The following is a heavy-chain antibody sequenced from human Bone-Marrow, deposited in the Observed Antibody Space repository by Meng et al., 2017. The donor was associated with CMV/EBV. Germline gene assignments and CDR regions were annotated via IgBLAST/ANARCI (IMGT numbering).Heavy chain of an antibody. J-gene: IGHJ4*02. CDR3: TRHTGDYGDYEDY. Sequence: SGFTFSGSAMHWVRQAYGKGLEWVGRIRSKANSYATAYAESVKGRFTISRDDSKNTAYLQMNSLKTEDTAVYYCTRHTGDYGDYEDYWGQGTLVTVSS. CDR1: GFTFSGSA. V-gene: IGHV3-73*01. CDR2: IRSKANSYAT. D-gene: IGHD4-17*01.